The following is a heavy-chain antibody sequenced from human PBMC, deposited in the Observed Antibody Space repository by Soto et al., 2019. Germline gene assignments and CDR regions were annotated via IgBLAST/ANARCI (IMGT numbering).Heavy chain of an antibody. CDR3: ARGRRDSRGGIVVATYYYYYYGMDV. CDR1: GGSFSGYY. V-gene: IGHV4-34*01. CDR2: INHSGST. Sequence: PSETLSLTCAVYGGSFSGYYWSWIRQPPGKGLEWIGEINHSGSTNYNPSLKSRVTISVDTSKNQFSLKLSSVTAADTAVYYCARGRRDSRGGIVVATYYYYYYGMDVWGQGTTVTVSS. D-gene: IGHD3-22*01. J-gene: IGHJ6*02.